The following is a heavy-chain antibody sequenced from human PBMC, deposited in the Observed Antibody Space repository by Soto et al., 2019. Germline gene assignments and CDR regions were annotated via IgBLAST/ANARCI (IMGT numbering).Heavy chain of an antibody. D-gene: IGHD2-15*01. V-gene: IGHV4-30-2*01. CDR3: ASLGGYRYYFDY. CDR1: GLSIDRGAYS. J-gene: IGHJ4*02. CDR2: ISPGGDT. Sequence: PSETLSLTCTVSGLSIDRGAYSWSWIRQPPGKGLEWVGSISPGGDTYYNPSLTGRVTISVDRPRNQFSLNLTSVTAADTAVYYCASLGGYRYYFDYWGKGILATVSS.